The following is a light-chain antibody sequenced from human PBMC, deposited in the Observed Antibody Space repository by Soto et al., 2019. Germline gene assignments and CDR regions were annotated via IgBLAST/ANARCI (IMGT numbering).Light chain of an antibody. J-gene: IGKJ1*01. V-gene: IGKV1-5*01. Sequence: DIQMTQSPSILPASVGDRVTITCRASQSISDRLAWSQQKPGTAPRVLIFDASNLESGVPSRFSASGSGTEFSLTISSLQPDDFATYYCQHYAYVWTFGQGTKV. CDR2: DAS. CDR3: QHYAYVWT. CDR1: QSISDR.